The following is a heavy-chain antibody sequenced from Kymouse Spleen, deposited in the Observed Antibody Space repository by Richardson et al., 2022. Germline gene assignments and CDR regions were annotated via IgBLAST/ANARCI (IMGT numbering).Heavy chain of an antibody. CDR1: GGSFSGYY. Sequence: QVQLQQWGAGLLKPSETLSLTCAVYGGSFSGYYWSWIRQPPGKGLEWIGEINHSGSTNYNPSLKSRVTISVDTSKNQFSLKLSSVTAADTAVYYCARRRYSGSYFDYWGQGTLVTVSS. D-gene: IGHD1-26*01. J-gene: IGHJ4*02. CDR2: INHSGST. V-gene: IGHV4-34*01. CDR3: ARRRYSGSYFDY.